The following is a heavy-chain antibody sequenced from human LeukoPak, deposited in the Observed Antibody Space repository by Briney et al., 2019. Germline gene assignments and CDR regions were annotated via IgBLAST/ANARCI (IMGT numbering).Heavy chain of an antibody. CDR1: GGSFSGYY. CDR3: ARAGYSGGSCPSFDY. D-gene: IGHD2-15*01. Sequence: PSETLSLTCAVYGGSFSGYYWSWIRQPPGKGLEWIGEINHSGSTNYNPSLKSRVTISVDTSKNQFSLKLSSVTAADTAVYYCARAGYSGGSCPSFDYWGQGTLVTVSS. J-gene: IGHJ4*02. V-gene: IGHV4-34*01. CDR2: INHSGST.